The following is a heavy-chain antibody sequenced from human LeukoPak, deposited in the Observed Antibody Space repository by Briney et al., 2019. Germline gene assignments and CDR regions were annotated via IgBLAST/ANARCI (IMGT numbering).Heavy chain of an antibody. V-gene: IGHV3-21*01. CDR2: ISSSGDYI. Sequence: GGSLRLSCAASGFTFRTYSMNWVRQAPGKGLEWVSSISSSGDYIYYADSLKGRFTISRDNAKSSLYLQMNSLRAEDTAVYYCARGRVEWLSSFDYWGQGTLVTVPS. CDR1: GFTFRTYS. D-gene: IGHD3-3*01. CDR3: ARGRVEWLSSFDY. J-gene: IGHJ4*02.